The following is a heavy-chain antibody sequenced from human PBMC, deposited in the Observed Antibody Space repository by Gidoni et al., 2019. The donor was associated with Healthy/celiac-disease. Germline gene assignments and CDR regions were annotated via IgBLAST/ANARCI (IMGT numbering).Heavy chain of an antibody. Sequence: EVQRLESGGGLVQPVGSLRLSCAASGFTFSSYAMSWVRQAPGKGLDWVSAISGSGGSTYYADSVKGRFTISRDNSKNTLYLQMNSLRAEDTAVYYCAKVEGHSYGYDWYFDLWGRGTLVTVSS. D-gene: IGHD5-18*01. CDR1: GFTFSSYA. V-gene: IGHV3-23*01. CDR3: AKVEGHSYGYDWYFDL. CDR2: ISGSGGST. J-gene: IGHJ2*01.